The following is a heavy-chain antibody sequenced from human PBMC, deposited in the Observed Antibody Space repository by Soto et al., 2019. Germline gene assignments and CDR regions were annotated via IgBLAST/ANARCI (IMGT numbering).Heavy chain of an antibody. V-gene: IGHV1-69*13. CDR3: ARGVQYCSSTSCYNLPFGY. Sequence: SVKVSYKASGGTFSSYAISWVRQAPGQGLEWMGGIIPIFGTANYAQKFQGRVTITADESTSTAYMELSSLRSEDTAVYYCARGVQYCSSTSCYNLPFGYWRQGXLVTAYS. CDR1: GGTFSSYA. D-gene: IGHD2-2*02. CDR2: IIPIFGTA. J-gene: IGHJ4*02.